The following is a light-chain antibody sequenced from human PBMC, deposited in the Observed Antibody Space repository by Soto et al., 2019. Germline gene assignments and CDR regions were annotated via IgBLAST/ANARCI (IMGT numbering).Light chain of an antibody. Sequence: QTSLTQPACVSGSPGQSITISCTGTSSDVGGYNYVSWYQQHPGKAPKLMIYEVSNRPSGVSNRFSGSKSGNTASLTISGLQAEDEADYYCSSYTSSSTLHVFGTGTKVTVL. CDR1: SSDVGGYNY. J-gene: IGLJ1*01. CDR3: SSYTSSSTLHV. CDR2: EVS. V-gene: IGLV2-14*01.